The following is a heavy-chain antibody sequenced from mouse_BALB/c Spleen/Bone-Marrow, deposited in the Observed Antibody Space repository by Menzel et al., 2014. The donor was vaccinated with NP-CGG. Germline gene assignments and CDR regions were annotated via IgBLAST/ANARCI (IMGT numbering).Heavy chain of an antibody. CDR1: GFTFSSYG. Sequence: EVQLVESGGDLVKPGGSLKLSCAASGFTFSSYGMSWVRQTPDKRLEWVATISSGGSYTYYPYSVKGRFTISRDNAKNTLYLQMSSLKSEDTAMYYCARQDYDWFAYWGQGTLVTVSA. CDR3: ARQDYDWFAY. J-gene: IGHJ3*01. CDR2: ISSGGSYT. D-gene: IGHD2-4*01. V-gene: IGHV5-6*01.